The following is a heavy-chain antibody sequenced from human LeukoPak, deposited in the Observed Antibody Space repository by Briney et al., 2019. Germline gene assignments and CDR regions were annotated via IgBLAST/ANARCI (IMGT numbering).Heavy chain of an antibody. Sequence: ASVKVSCKVSGYTLTELSMHWVRQAPGKGLEWMGGFDPEDGETIYAQKFQGRVTMTEDTSTDTAYMELSSLRSEDTAVYYCATSGPVLLNVVAFDTWGQGTMVTVSS. CDR2: FDPEDGET. D-gene: IGHD3-10*01. V-gene: IGHV1-24*01. CDR3: ATSGPVLLNVVAFDT. J-gene: IGHJ3*02. CDR1: GYTLTELS.